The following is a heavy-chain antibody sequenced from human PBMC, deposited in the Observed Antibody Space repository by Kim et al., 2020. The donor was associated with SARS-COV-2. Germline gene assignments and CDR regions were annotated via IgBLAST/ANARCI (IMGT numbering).Heavy chain of an antibody. J-gene: IGHJ3*02. Sequence: GGSLRLSCAASGFTFSSYDMHWVRQATGKGLEWVSAIGTAGDTYYPGSVKGRFTISRENAKNSLYLQMNSLRAGDTAVYYCAREYSSGWRDGAFDIWGQGTMVTVSS. CDR2: IGTAGDT. D-gene: IGHD6-19*01. V-gene: IGHV3-13*04. CDR3: AREYSSGWRDGAFDI. CDR1: GFTFSSYD.